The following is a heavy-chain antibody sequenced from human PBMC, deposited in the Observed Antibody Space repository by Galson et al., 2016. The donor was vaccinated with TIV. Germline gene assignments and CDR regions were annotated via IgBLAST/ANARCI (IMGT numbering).Heavy chain of an antibody. V-gene: IGHV3-23*01. J-gene: IGHJ6*02. CDR3: ATPFSSSSFSSYYALDV. D-gene: IGHD2-2*01. CDR1: GFRITNYV. Sequence: SLRLSCAASGFRITNYVMSWVRQAPGKGLEWVSSISGSAISTYYADSVKGRFTISRDNSKNTLYLPLNSLRAEDTALYYCATPFSSSSFSSYYALDVWGQGTTVTVSS. CDR2: ISGSAIST.